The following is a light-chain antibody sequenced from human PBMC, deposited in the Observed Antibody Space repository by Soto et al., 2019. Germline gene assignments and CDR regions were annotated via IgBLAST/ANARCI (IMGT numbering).Light chain of an antibody. CDR2: EVS. CDR3: SSYAGSNIYVV. V-gene: IGLV2-8*01. J-gene: IGLJ2*01. Sequence: QSVLTQPPSASGSPGQSVTISCTGTGSDVGGYNYVSWYQHHPGKAPKLMLYEVSTRPSGVPDRFSGSKSGNTASLTVSGLQAEDEADYYCSSYAGSNIYVVFGGETKLTVL. CDR1: GSDVGGYNY.